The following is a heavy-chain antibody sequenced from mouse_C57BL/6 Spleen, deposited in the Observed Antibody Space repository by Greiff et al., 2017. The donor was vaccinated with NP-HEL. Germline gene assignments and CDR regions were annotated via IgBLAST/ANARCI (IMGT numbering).Heavy chain of an antibody. J-gene: IGHJ1*03. CDR1: GYTFTDYE. D-gene: IGHD1-1*01. Sequence: QVQLQQSGAELVRPGASVTLSCKASGYTFTDYEMHWVKQTPVHGLEWIGAIDPETGGTAYNQTFKGKAILTADKSSSTAYMELRSLTSEDSAVYYCTNYYGSSYGYFDVWGTGTTVTVSS. CDR3: TNYYGSSYGYFDV. V-gene: IGHV1-15*01. CDR2: IDPETGGT.